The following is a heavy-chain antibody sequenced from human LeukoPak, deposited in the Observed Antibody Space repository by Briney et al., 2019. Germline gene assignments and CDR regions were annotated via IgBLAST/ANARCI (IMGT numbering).Heavy chain of an antibody. Sequence: GGSWRLSCAAPGLTFSSYAMHWVRQAPAKGLEWVAVISYDGSNKYYADSVKGRFTISRDNSKNTLYLQMNSLRAEDTAVYYCARETRYSSGWPGDAFDIWGQGTMVTVSS. V-gene: IGHV3-30*04. CDR3: ARETRYSSGWPGDAFDI. CDR1: GLTFSSYA. J-gene: IGHJ3*02. D-gene: IGHD6-19*01. CDR2: ISYDGSNK.